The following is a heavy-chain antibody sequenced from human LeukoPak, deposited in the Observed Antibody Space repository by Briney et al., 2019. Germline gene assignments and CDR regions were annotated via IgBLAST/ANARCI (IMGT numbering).Heavy chain of an antibody. CDR2: IKQDGSEK. J-gene: IGHJ6*02. V-gene: IGHV3-7*01. CDR3: ARDRVAYNMDV. Sequence: GGSLRLSCAASGFTFSSYWMSWVRQAPGKGLEWVDNIKQDGSEKYYADSVKGRFTISRDNAKNSLYLQMNSLRAEDTAVYYCARDRVAYNMDVWGQGTTVTVSS. CDR1: GFTFSSYW. D-gene: IGHD1-1*01.